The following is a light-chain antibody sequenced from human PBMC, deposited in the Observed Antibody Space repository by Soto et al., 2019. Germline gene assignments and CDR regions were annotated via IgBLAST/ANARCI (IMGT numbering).Light chain of an antibody. CDR1: QSVSSN. CDR3: QQYNNWPRT. Sequence: EIVMTQSPATLSVSPGERATLSCRASQSVSSNLAWYQQKPGQAPRLLIYGASTRATGIPARFIGSGSGTEFTLTISSLQSEDFAFYYCQQYNNWPRTFGQGTKVEIK. J-gene: IGKJ1*01. CDR2: GAS. V-gene: IGKV3-15*01.